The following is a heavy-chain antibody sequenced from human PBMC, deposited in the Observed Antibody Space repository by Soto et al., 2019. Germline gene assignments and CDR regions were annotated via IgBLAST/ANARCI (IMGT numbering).Heavy chain of an antibody. D-gene: IGHD5-12*01. J-gene: IGHJ4*02. V-gene: IGHV3-33*01. CDR2: IWYDGSNK. CDR3: ARDHIEGGYDLRYYNY. Sequence: GGSLRLSCAASGFTFSSHGFHWVRQAPGKGLEWVAFIWYDGSNKYYADSVKGRFTISRDNSKNTLYLQMNSLRAEDTAVYFCARDHIEGGYDLRYYNYWGQGTLVTVSS. CDR1: GFTFSSHG.